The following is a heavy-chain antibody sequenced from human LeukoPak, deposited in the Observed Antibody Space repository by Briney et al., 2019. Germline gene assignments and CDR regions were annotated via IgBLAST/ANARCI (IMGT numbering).Heavy chain of an antibody. CDR1: GYTFTGYY. J-gene: IGHJ4*02. Sequence: ASVKVSCKASGYTFTGYYIHWVRQAPGQGLEWMGWINPNSGGTNYAQKFQGRVTMTRDTSISTAYMELSRLRSDDTAVYYCARDSQGSGSYPPMDFDYWGQGTLVTVSS. D-gene: IGHD3-10*01. V-gene: IGHV1-2*02. CDR3: ARDSQGSGSYPPMDFDY. CDR2: INPNSGGT.